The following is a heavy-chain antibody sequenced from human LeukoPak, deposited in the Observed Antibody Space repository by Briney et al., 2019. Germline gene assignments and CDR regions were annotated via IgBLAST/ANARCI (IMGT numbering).Heavy chain of an antibody. CDR1: GGSFSSSNW. Sequence: PSETLSLTCAVSGGSFSSSNWWSWVRQPPGKGLEWIGEIYHSGSTNYNPSLKSRVTISVDKSKNQFSLKLSSVTAADTAVYYCAESSGWYNWFDPWGQGTLVTVSS. J-gene: IGHJ5*02. D-gene: IGHD6-19*01. CDR2: IYHSGST. V-gene: IGHV4-4*02. CDR3: AESSGWYNWFDP.